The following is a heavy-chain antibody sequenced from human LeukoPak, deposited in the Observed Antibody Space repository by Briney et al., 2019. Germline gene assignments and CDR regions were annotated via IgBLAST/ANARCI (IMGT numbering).Heavy chain of an antibody. CDR1: GYTFTSYD. D-gene: IGHD2-2*01. Sequence: ASVKVSCKASGYTFTSYDINWVRQATGQGLERMGWMNPNSGNTGYAQKFQGRVTMTRNTSISTAYMELSSLRSEGTAVYYCARGGTRYCSSTSCYNWFDPWGQGTLVTVSS. J-gene: IGHJ5*02. V-gene: IGHV1-8*01. CDR2: MNPNSGNT. CDR3: ARGGTRYCSSTSCYNWFDP.